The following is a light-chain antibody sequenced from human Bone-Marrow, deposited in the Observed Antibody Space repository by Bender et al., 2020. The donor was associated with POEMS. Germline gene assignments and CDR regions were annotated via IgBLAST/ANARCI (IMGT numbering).Light chain of an antibody. V-gene: IGLV3-1*01. Sequence: SYELTQPPSLSVSPGQTASITCSGDRLGSKYISWYQLKSGQSPLLVMYQDKMRPSGIPGRFSGSDSGNTATLTITGAQPLDEGDFYCQAWDSSSVIFGGGTTLTVL. CDR3: QAWDSSSVI. CDR2: QDK. CDR1: RLGSKY. J-gene: IGLJ2*01.